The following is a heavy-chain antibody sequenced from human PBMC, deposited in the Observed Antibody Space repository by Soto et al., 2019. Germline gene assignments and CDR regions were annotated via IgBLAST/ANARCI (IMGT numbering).Heavy chain of an antibody. CDR2: NYHSGNT. CDR3: ARRWGEGRVDY. CDR1: GGSISSSNW. Sequence: QVQLQESGPGLVKPSRTLSLTCAVSGGSISSSNWWGWVRQPPGKGLEWIGENYHSGNTNYNPSHNSRVTMAVATARNPFSLKLSSVTAADTAVYYCARRWGEGRVDYWGQGTLVTVSS. V-gene: IGHV4-4*02. D-gene: IGHD3-10*01. J-gene: IGHJ4*02.